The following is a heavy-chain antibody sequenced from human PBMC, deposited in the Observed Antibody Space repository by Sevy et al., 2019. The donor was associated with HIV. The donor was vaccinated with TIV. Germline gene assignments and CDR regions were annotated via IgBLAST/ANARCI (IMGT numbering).Heavy chain of an antibody. V-gene: IGHV1-2*02. CDR3: ARDLLDCSSTSCYTANDY. J-gene: IGHJ4*02. Sequence: ASVKVSCKASGYTFTGYYMHWVRQAPGQGLEWMGWINPNSGGTNYAQKFQGRVTMTRDTSIGTAYMELSRLRSDDTAVYDCARDLLDCSSTSCYTANDYWGQGTLVTVSS. CDR2: INPNSGGT. D-gene: IGHD2-2*02. CDR1: GYTFTGYY.